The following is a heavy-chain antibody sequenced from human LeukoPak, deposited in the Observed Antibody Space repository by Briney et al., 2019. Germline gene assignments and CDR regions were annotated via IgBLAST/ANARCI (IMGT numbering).Heavy chain of an antibody. J-gene: IGHJ6*03. CDR2: INHSGST. CDR1: GGSFSGYY. Sequence: SETLSLTCAVYGGSFSGYYWSWIRQPPGKGLEWIGAINHSGSTNYNPSLKSRVTISVDKSKNQFSLKLSSVTAADTAVYYCARGGYDFWSGYYTRYYYYYMDVWGKGTTVTVSS. D-gene: IGHD3-3*01. V-gene: IGHV4-34*01. CDR3: ARGGYDFWSGYYTRYYYYYMDV.